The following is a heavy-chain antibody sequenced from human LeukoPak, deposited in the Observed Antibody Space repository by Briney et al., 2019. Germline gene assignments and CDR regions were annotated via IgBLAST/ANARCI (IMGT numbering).Heavy chain of an antibody. CDR3: ARDRHCSSTSCYSLWFDP. J-gene: IGHJ5*02. CDR1: GYTFTSYG. Sequence: ASVKVSCKXSGYTFTSYGISWVRQSPGQGLEGMGWISAYNGNTNYSQKLQGRVTMTTDTSTSTAYMELRSLRSDDTAVYYCARDRHCSSTSCYSLWFDPWGQGTLVTVSS. V-gene: IGHV1-18*01. CDR2: ISAYNGNT. D-gene: IGHD2-2*01.